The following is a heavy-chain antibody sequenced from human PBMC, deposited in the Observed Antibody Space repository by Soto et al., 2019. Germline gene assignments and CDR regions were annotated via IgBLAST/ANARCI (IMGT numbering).Heavy chain of an antibody. CDR1: GFIFKNFG. D-gene: IGHD2-21*02. CDR2: TSYDGSET. J-gene: IGHJ4*02. CDR3: ARDRSAGCGGDCPLGC. Sequence: QEKLVESGGGVVQPGRSLRLSCAASGFIFKNFGMHWVRQAPGEGLEWLTVTSYDGSETYYAESVKGRFTVSRDNSKNRMYLQMESLSVEDTAVYYCARDRSAGCGGDCPLGCWGQGTPVTVSS. V-gene: IGHV3-30*03.